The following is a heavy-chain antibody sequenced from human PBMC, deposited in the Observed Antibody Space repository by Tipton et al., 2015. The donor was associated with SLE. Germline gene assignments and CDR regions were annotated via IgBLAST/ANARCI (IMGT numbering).Heavy chain of an antibody. V-gene: IGHV4-39*07. J-gene: IGHJ6*03. Sequence: LRLSCTVSGGSISSSSYYWGWLRQPPGKGLEWIGSIYYSGSTYYNPSLRSRVTISVCTSKNQFSLKLSSVTAADTAVYYCARGRAAADLYYDYYYMDGWGKGTTVTVS. CDR2: IYYSGST. CDR3: ARGRAAADLYYDYYYMDG. CDR1: GGSISSSSYY. D-gene: IGHD6-13*01.